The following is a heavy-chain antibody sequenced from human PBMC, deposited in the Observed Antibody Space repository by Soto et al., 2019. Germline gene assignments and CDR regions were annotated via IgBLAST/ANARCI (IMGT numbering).Heavy chain of an antibody. Sequence: GASVKVSCKASGYIFTSSGISWVRQAPGQGLEWMGRISAYDGNTNYAQKLQGRVTMTTDTSTSTANMELRSLKTEDTAVYYCATDPMGAAIWGQGTMVTVSS. J-gene: IGHJ3*02. CDR1: GYIFTSSG. CDR2: ISAYDGNT. V-gene: IGHV1-18*01. D-gene: IGHD1-26*01. CDR3: ATDPMGAAI.